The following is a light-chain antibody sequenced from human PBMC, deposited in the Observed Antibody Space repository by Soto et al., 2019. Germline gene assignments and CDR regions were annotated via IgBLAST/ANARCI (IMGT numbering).Light chain of an antibody. J-gene: IGKJ5*01. CDR3: QKGSNWPRT. CDR1: QSVASN. V-gene: IGKV3-11*01. CDR2: DES. Sequence: VMTQSPATLSFSPGDSVTLSCRASQSVASNLAWYQQRPGQAPSLLIYDESKRAPGIPDRFSGSGSGTDLTLTVSRLEPEDFAVYYCQKGSNWPRTCGQGTRLEIK.